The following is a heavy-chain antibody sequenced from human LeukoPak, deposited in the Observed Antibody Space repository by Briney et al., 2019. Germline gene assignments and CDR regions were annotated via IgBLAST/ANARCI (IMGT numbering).Heavy chain of an antibody. CDR2: ISSSGSTI. CDR1: GFTFSSYE. CDR3: ARRMYYYDSSGYSTVLDY. V-gene: IGHV3-48*03. D-gene: IGHD3-22*01. J-gene: IGHJ4*02. Sequence: GGSLRLSCAASGFTFSSYEMNWVRQAPGKGLEWVSYISSSGSTIYYADSVKGRFTISRDNAKNSLYLQMNSLRAEDTAVYYCARRMYYYDSSGYSTVLDYWGQGTLVTVSS.